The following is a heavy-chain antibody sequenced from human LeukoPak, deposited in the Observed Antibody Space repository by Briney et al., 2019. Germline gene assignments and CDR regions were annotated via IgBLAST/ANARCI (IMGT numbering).Heavy chain of an antibody. CDR1: GFTFSSYA. CDR3: AKDIVASNQGYFDY. D-gene: IGHD2-15*01. J-gene: IGHJ4*02. V-gene: IGHV3-23*01. CDR2: VSGSGDTT. Sequence: PGGSLRLSCAVSGFTFSSYAMSWVRQAPGKGLDWVSAVSGSGDTTYYADSVKGRFTISRDNSRNTLYLQMNGLRADDTAVYYCAKDIVASNQGYFDYWGQGTLVTVSS.